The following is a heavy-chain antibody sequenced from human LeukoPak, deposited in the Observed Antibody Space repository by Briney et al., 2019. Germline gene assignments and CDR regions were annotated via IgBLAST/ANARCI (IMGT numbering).Heavy chain of an antibody. J-gene: IGHJ6*03. Sequence: SETLSLTCTVSGGSISSSSYYWGWIRQLPGKGLEWIGSIYYSGITYYNPSLKSRVTISVDTSKNQFSLKLSSVTAADTAVYYCARASSSRVVGGLYYYYYMDVWGKGTTVTVSS. CDR1: GGSISSSSYY. D-gene: IGHD6-13*01. CDR3: ARASSSRVVGGLYYYYYMDV. CDR2: IYYSGIT. V-gene: IGHV4-39*01.